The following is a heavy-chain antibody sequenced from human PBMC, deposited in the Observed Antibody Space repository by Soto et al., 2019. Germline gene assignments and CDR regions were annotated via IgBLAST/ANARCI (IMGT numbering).Heavy chain of an antibody. V-gene: IGHV4-4*07. D-gene: IGHD6-13*01. J-gene: IGHJ6*02. Sequence: SETLSLTCTVSVDSITTYCWSWIRQPAGKGLEWIGRIDASGNTNYNPSLNSRVTMSIDTSKKQFSLKLTSVTAADTAIYYCARYSNNWFQTEGMDVWGQGTTVTV. CDR2: IDASGNT. CDR3: ARYSNNWFQTEGMDV. CDR1: VDSITTYC.